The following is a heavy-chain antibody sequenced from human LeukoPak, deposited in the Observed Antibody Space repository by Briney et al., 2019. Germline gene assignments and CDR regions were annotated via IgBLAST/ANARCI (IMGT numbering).Heavy chain of an antibody. CDR2: INPSGGST. Sequence: ASVKVSCKASGYIFTSYYMHWVRQAPGQGLEWMGIINPSGGSTSYAQKFQGRVTMTRDMSTSTVYMELSSLRSEDTAVYYCARVGYSGYVYVYWGQGTLVTVSS. D-gene: IGHD5-12*01. CDR1: GYIFTSYY. V-gene: IGHV1-46*01. CDR3: ARVGYSGYVYVY. J-gene: IGHJ4*02.